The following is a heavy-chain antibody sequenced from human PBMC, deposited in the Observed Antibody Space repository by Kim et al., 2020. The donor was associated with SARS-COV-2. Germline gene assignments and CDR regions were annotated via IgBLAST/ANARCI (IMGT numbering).Heavy chain of an antibody. V-gene: IGHV3-23*01. CDR1: GFAFGRFA. J-gene: IGHJ2*01. Sequence: GGSLRLSCAASGFAFGRFAMTWVRQAPGKGLEWVSIVHGGGDGISYADSVKGRFTISRANSKNALYLQMNSLKGEDTAVYYCAKGRGPELVNWDFDVWGRGTLVTVSS. CDR2: VHGGGDGI. D-gene: IGHD6-6*01. CDR3: AKGRGPELVNWDFDV.